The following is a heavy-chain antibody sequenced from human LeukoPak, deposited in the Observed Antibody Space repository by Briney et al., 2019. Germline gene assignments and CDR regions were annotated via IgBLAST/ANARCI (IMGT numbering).Heavy chain of an antibody. V-gene: IGHV1-8*01. CDR3: ARGRLVLLWFGELSGFDP. Sequence: ASVKVSCKASGYTFTSYDINWVRQAPGQGLEWMGWMNPNSGNTGYAQKFQGRVTMTRNTSISTAYMELSSLRSEDTAVYYCARGRLVLLWFGELSGFDPWGQGTLVTVSS. CDR1: GYTFTSYD. D-gene: IGHD3-10*01. CDR2: MNPNSGNT. J-gene: IGHJ5*02.